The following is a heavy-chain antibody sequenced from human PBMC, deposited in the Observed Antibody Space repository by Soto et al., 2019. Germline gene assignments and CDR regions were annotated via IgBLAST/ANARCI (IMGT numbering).Heavy chain of an antibody. V-gene: IGHV5-51*01. CDR1: GYTFTDYW. J-gene: IGHJ6*02. D-gene: IGHD6-19*01. CDR3: ARHSSNFRSYVYAMDV. Sequence: PGESLKISCKGSGYTFTDYWIGWVRQLPGKGLEWMGIIYPGDSDTRYSPSFQGHVTITVDKSTSTAYLQWNTLKASDPATYYCARHSSNFRSYVYAMDVWGQGTTVTVSS. CDR2: IYPGDSDT.